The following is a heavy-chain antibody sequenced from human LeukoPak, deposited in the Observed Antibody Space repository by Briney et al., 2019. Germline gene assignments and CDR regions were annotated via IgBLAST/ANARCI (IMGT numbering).Heavy chain of an antibody. CDR2: ISYDGSNK. CDR1: GVTFSSYA. J-gene: IGHJ3*02. D-gene: IGHD3-22*01. Sequence: GGSLRLSCAASGVTFSSYAMHWVRQAPGKGLGWVAVISYDGSNKYYADSVKGRFTISRDNSKNTLYLQMNSLRAEDTALYYCARIESSGSAIDIWGQGTMVTVSS. V-gene: IGHV3-30-3*01. CDR3: ARIESSGSAIDI.